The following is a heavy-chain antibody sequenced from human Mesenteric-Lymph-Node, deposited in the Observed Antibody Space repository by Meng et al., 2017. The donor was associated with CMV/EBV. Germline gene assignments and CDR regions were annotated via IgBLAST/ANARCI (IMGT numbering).Heavy chain of an antibody. Sequence: ASVKVSCKASGYTFTGYYMHWVRQAPGKGLEWMGGFDPEDGETIYAQKFQGRVTMTEDTSTDTAYMELSSLRSEDTAVYYCASIAARYYFDYWGQGTLVTVSS. CDR1: GYTFTGYY. CDR2: FDPEDGET. V-gene: IGHV1-24*01. D-gene: IGHD6-6*01. CDR3: ASIAARYYFDY. J-gene: IGHJ4*02.